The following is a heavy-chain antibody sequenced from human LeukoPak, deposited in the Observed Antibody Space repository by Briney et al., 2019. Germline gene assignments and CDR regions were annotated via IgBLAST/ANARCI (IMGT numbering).Heavy chain of an antibody. Sequence: ASVKVSCKPSGYTFSLYGINWVRQAPGEGPEWMGWISGYNGHANYAQKFQGRVTLTTDASTNTAYMELRSLRSDDTAVYYCARAWLRRKYYYYMDVWGKGTTVTVSS. CDR3: ARAWLRRKYYYYMDV. D-gene: IGHD5-12*01. V-gene: IGHV1-18*01. CDR1: GYTFSLYG. J-gene: IGHJ6*03. CDR2: ISGYNGHA.